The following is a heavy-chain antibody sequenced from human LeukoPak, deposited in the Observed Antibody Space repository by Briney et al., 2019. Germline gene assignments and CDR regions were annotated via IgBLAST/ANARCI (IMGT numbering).Heavy chain of an antibody. Sequence: PSETLSLTCTVSGGSVSSGSYYWSWIRQPPGRGLEWIGYIYYSGSTNYNPSLKSRVTISVDTSKNQFSLKLSSVTAADTAVYYCARDRREYYDSSGYYWVNDYWGQGTLVTVSS. V-gene: IGHV4-61*01. D-gene: IGHD3-22*01. CDR1: GGSVSSGSYY. CDR2: IYYSGST. CDR3: ARDRREYYDSSGYYWVNDY. J-gene: IGHJ4*02.